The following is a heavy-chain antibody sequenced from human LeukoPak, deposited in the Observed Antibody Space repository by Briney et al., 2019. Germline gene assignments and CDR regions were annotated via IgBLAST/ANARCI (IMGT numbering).Heavy chain of an antibody. Sequence: GGSLRLSCAASGFTFSNAWMSWVRQAPGKGLEWVGRIKSKTDGGTTDYAAPVKGRFTISRDDSKNTLYLQMNSLKTEDTAVYYCTAPQLLWFGESDYWGQGTLVTVSS. J-gene: IGHJ4*02. V-gene: IGHV3-15*01. D-gene: IGHD3-10*01. CDR3: TAPQLLWFGESDY. CDR1: GFTFSNAW. CDR2: IKSKTDGGTT.